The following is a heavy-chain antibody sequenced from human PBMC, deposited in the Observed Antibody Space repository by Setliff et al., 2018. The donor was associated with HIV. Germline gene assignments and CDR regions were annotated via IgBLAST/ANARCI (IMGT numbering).Heavy chain of an antibody. D-gene: IGHD2-2*01. J-gene: IGHJ2*01. V-gene: IGHV4-59*02. Sequence: SETLSLTCTVSGDSVSSFYWSWIRQPPRMGLEWIGYIFHSGTTNFNPSLKSRVTISLDTSKNQFSLKLSSVTAADTAVYYCVRSSQAVPSSKAHWYFDLWGRGTLVTVSS. CDR2: IFHSGTT. CDR3: VRSSQAVPSSKAHWYFDL. CDR1: GDSVSSFY.